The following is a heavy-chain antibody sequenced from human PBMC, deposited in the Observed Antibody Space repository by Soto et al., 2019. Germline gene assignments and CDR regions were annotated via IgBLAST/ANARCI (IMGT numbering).Heavy chain of an antibody. Sequence: EVQLLESGGGLVQPGGSLRLSCAASGIDFNSYGMSWVRQAPGKGLEWVSAIAGSGGSTYYADSVKGRFTISRDNSKNTLYLQMNSLTAEDTAVYYCARGLRGYSSGWYGGQGTLVTVSS. V-gene: IGHV3-23*01. J-gene: IGHJ4*02. CDR3: ARGLRGYSSGWY. CDR1: GIDFNSYG. CDR2: IAGSGGST. D-gene: IGHD6-19*01.